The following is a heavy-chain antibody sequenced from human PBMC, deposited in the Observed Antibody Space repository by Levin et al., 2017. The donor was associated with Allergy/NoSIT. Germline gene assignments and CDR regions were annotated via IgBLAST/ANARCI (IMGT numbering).Heavy chain of an antibody. CDR1: GFTFSSSA. V-gene: IGHV3-23*01. CDR3: AKDRHGESPDLADV. J-gene: IGHJ6*02. CDR2: ISNSGGST. D-gene: IGHD3-10*01. Sequence: PGGSLRLSCVVSGFTFSSSAMNWVRQAPGKGLEWVSGISNSGGSTYYADSVRGRFTISRDNSKNTLYLQMNSLRAEDTAVYYCAKDRHGESPDLADVWGQGTTVTVSS.